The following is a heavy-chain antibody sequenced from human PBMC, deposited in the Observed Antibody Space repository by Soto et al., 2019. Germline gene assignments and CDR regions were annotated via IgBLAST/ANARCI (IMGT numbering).Heavy chain of an antibody. CDR3: VRNVSSGYYPDH. CDR2: IYPGNSDN. D-gene: IGHD3-22*01. CDR1: GYTFTSYW. V-gene: IGHV5-51*01. J-gene: IGHJ4*02. Sequence: PGESLKISCKGSGYTFTSYWIAWVRQMPGKGLEWMGIIYPGNSDNRYSPSFQGQVTLSAEQSINTAYLQWSRLKESDTDMYYCVRNVSSGYYPDHWGQGTMVT.